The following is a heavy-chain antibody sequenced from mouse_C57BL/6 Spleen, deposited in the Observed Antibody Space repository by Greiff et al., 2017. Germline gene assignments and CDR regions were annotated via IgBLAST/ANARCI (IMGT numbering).Heavy chain of an antibody. CDR1: GYTFTDYY. J-gene: IGHJ4*01. D-gene: IGHD2-1*01. V-gene: IGHV1-26*01. Sequence: EVKLQQSGPELVKPGASVKISCKASGYTFTDYYMNWVKQSHGKSLEWIGDINPNNGGTSYNQKFKGKATLTVDKSSSTAYMELRSLTSEDSAVYYCARKGAIYYGNFYAMDYWGQGTSVTVSS. CDR3: ARKGAIYYGNFYAMDY. CDR2: INPNNGGT.